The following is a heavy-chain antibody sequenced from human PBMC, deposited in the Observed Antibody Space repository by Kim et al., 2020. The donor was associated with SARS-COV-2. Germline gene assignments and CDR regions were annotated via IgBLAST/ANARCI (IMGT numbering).Heavy chain of an antibody. CDR2: INHSGST. V-gene: IGHV4-34*01. CDR1: GGSFSGYY. CDR3: ARGSAPYDSSGYYYSPKYYFDY. D-gene: IGHD3-22*01. Sequence: SETLSLTCAVYGGSFSGYYWSWIRQPPGKGLEWIGEINHSGSTNYNPSLKSRVTISVDTSKNQFSLKLSSVTAADTAVYYCARGSAPYDSSGYYYSPKYYFDYWGQGTLVTVSS. J-gene: IGHJ4*02.